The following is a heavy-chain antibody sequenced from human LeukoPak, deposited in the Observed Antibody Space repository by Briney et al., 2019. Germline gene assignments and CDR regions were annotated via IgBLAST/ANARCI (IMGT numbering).Heavy chain of an antibody. D-gene: IGHD1-26*01. J-gene: IGHJ4*02. CDR3: AKGRESTGLFEY. V-gene: IGHV3-23*01. CDR2: ILGSGAGT. Sequence: GGSLRLSCAASGFTFSGYAMSWVRPAAGKGLEWDSSILGSGAGTFYADSVGGRLTISRDNSKSTVYLQMNSLRAEDTAVYYCAKGRESTGLFEYWGQGTQVTVSS. CDR1: GFTFSGYA.